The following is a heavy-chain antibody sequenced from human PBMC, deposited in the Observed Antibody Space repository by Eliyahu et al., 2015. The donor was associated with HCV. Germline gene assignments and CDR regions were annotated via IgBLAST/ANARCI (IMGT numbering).Heavy chain of an antibody. CDR2: INHDGSET. J-gene: IGHJ4*02. Sequence: EVQLVESGGGLVQPGGSLRLSCVASGXSFSAYWMTWVRQAPGKGLEWVANINHDGSETNYVDSVKGRFTISRNNAKKSLYLQMSDLRGGDTALYYCARWGISSRTLGYWGQGAPVAVSS. CDR1: GXSFSAYW. D-gene: IGHD3-10*01. V-gene: IGHV3-7*01. CDR3: ARWGISSRTLGY.